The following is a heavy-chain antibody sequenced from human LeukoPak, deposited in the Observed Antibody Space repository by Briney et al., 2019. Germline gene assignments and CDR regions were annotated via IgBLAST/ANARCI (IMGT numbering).Heavy chain of an antibody. CDR2: ISGSGGST. Sequence: GGSLRLSCAASGFTFDDYAMSWVRQAPGKGLEWVSAISGSGGSTYYADSVKGRFTISRDNSKNTLYLQMNSLRAEDTAVYYCARDGKAVAGPYYYYYYMDVWGKGTTVTVSS. D-gene: IGHD6-19*01. CDR1: GFTFDDYA. CDR3: ARDGKAVAGPYYYYYYMDV. V-gene: IGHV3-23*01. J-gene: IGHJ6*03.